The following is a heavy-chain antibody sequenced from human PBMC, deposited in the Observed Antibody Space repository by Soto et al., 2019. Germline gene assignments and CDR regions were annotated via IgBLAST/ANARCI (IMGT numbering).Heavy chain of an antibody. Sequence: PSETLSLTCTVSGGSISSYYWSWIRQPPGKGLEWIGYIYYSGSTNYNPSLKSRVTISVDTSKNQFSLKLSSVTAADTAVYYCARDLEDIAGSQNNWFDPWGQGTLVTVS. CDR1: GGSISSYY. CDR3: ARDLEDIAGSQNNWFDP. D-gene: IGHD5-12*01. V-gene: IGHV4-59*01. J-gene: IGHJ5*02. CDR2: IYYSGST.